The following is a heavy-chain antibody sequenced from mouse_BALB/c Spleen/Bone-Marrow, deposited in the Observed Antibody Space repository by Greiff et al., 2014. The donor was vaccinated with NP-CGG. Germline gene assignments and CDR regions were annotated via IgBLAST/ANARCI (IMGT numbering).Heavy chain of an antibody. J-gene: IGHJ2*01. Sequence: EVMLVESGGGLVQPGGSRKLSCAASGFTFSSFAMHWVRQAPEEGLEWVAFISSGSNIIHYADTVKGRFTISRDNPKNTLFLQMTSLRSEDTAMYYCGRGDYWGQGTTLTVSS. V-gene: IGHV5-17*02. CDR1: GFTFSSFA. CDR2: ISSGSNII. CDR3: GRGDY.